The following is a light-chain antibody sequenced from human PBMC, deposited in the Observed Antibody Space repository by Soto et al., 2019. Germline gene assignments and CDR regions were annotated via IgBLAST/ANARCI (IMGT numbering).Light chain of an antibody. CDR1: QDISNY. CDR2: DAS. CDR3: QQYHSYWT. Sequence: DIQITQSPSSLSASVGDRVIISCQASQDISNYLNWYQQKPGKAPKLLIYDASNLETGVPSRFSGSGSGTEFTLTISSLQTDDFSTYYCQQYHSYWTFGQGTKVDIK. J-gene: IGKJ1*01. V-gene: IGKV1-33*01.